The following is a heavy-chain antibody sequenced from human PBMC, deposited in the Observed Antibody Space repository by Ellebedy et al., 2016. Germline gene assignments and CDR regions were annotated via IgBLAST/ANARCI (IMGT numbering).Heavy chain of an antibody. Sequence: SETLSLTCTVSGGSISSYYWSCIRQLPGKGLEYIGYISLTGRTNYNPSLNSRVTMSGDKPKNQFSLKLSSVTATDTAVYYCARQRAVDFYDATGYYSDYCDYWGQGTLVTVSS. CDR3: ARQRAVDFYDATGYYSDYCDY. J-gene: IGHJ4*02. V-gene: IGHV4-59*08. D-gene: IGHD3-22*01. CDR1: GGSISSYY. CDR2: ISLTGRT.